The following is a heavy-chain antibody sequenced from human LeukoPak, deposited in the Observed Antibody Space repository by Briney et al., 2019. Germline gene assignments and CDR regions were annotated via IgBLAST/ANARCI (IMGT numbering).Heavy chain of an antibody. Sequence: ASVKVSCKASGYTFTSYGISWVRQAPGQGLEWMGIINPSGGSTSYAQKFQGRVTMTRDMSTSTVYMELSSLRSEDTAVYYCARDRYQLLRGAATTNEYWYFDLWGRGTLVTVSS. D-gene: IGHD2-2*01. CDR1: GYTFTSYG. J-gene: IGHJ2*01. V-gene: IGHV1-46*01. CDR3: ARDRYQLLRGAATTNEYWYFDL. CDR2: INPSGGST.